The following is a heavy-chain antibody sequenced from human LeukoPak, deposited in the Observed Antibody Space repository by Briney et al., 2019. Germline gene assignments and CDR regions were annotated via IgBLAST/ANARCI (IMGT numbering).Heavy chain of an antibody. CDR1: GYTFSSYW. CDR2: IYPGDSDT. V-gene: IGHV5-51*01. J-gene: IGHJ4*02. Sequence: GESLKISCKGSGYTFSSYWIGWVRQMPGKGLEWMGIIYPGDSDTRYSPSLQGQVTISVDTSIGTAYLQWSSLKASDTAIYYCARQNDFRLDYWGEGTLVTVSS. CDR3: ARQNDFRLDY. D-gene: IGHD3-3*01.